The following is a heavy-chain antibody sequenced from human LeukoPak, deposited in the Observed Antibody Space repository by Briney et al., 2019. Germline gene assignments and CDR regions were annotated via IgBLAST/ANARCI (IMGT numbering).Heavy chain of an antibody. D-gene: IGHD1-26*01. CDR2: ISSSGSTI. Sequence: SGGSLILSCAASGFTFRNYEVNWVRQAPGRGLEWVSYISSSGSTIYYADSVKGRFTISRDSAKKSVYLQMNSLRAEDTAVYYCARDPVGYYYAMDVWGQGTTVTVSS. J-gene: IGHJ6*02. CDR1: GFTFRNYE. CDR3: ARDPVGYYYAMDV. V-gene: IGHV3-48*03.